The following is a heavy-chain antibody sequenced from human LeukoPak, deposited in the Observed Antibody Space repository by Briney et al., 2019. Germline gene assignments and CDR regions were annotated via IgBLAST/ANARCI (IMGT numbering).Heavy chain of an antibody. D-gene: IGHD2-15*01. CDR3: ARRQRYIVVVVAATRGYYFDY. Sequence: PSETLSLTCAVYGGPLSGYYWGWIRQPPGKGLDWIGEINHSGSTNYNPSLKSRVTISVDTSKNQFSLKLSSVTAADTAVYYCARRQRYIVVVVAATRGYYFDYWGQGTLVTVSS. CDR1: GGPLSGYY. J-gene: IGHJ4*02. V-gene: IGHV4-34*01. CDR2: INHSGST.